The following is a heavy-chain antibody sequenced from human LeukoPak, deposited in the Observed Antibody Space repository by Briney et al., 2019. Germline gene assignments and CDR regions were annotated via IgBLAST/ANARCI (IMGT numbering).Heavy chain of an antibody. V-gene: IGHV3-48*04. Sequence: GGSLRLSCAASGFTFSNYSMNWVRQAPGKGLEWISDISGSGSTIYYVDSVKGRFTISRDNAKNSLYLQMNSLRAEDTAVYYCARSLGSGRFYWYFDLWGRGTLVTVSS. CDR3: ARSLGSGRFYWYFDL. D-gene: IGHD3-10*02. CDR1: GFTFSNYS. CDR2: ISGSGSTI. J-gene: IGHJ2*01.